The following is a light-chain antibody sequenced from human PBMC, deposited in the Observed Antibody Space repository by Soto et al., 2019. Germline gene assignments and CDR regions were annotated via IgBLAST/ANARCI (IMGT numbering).Light chain of an antibody. J-gene: IGKJ1*01. CDR2: AAS. CDR3: QQSFSTLGWT. Sequence: DIQMTQSQSSLSASVGDRVTITCRAGQSISTYLNWYQQKSGKPPKLLISAASSLQSGVPSRFSGSGSGTDFTLTISSLQPEDFATYYCQQSFSTLGWTFGQGTKVDI. CDR1: QSISTY. V-gene: IGKV1-39*01.